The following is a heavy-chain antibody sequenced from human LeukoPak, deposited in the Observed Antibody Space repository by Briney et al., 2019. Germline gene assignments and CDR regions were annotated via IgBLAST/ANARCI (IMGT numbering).Heavy chain of an antibody. CDR3: AREESSSWYDAFDI. CDR1: GFTFSSYA. CDR2: ISASGGST. J-gene: IGHJ3*02. D-gene: IGHD6-13*01. Sequence: GGSLRLYCAASGFTFSSYAINWVRQAPGKGLEWVSSISASGGSTYYADSVKGRFTISRDNAKNSLYLQMNSLRAEDTAVYYCAREESSSWYDAFDIWGQGTMVTVSS. V-gene: IGHV3-23*01.